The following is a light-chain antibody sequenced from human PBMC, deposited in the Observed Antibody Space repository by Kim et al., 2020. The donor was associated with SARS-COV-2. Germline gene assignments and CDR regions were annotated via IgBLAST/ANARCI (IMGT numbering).Light chain of an antibody. CDR2: SNR. CDR1: SSNIGAGYD. J-gene: IGLJ3*02. CDR3: LSYDSSLSAWV. V-gene: IGLV1-40*01. Sequence: QRVTFSCTGSSSNIGAGYDVHWYLQLPGTAPKLLIYSNRHRPSGVPDRFSGSRSGTAASLAITGLQAEDEADYYCLSYDSSLSAWVFGGGTQLTVL.